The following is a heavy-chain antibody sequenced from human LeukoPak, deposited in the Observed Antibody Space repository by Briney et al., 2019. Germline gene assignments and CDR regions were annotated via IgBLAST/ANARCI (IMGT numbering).Heavy chain of an antibody. CDR3: ARVVYGSGSKINY. V-gene: IGHV3-11*01. J-gene: IGHJ4*02. D-gene: IGHD3-10*01. Sequence: GGSLRLSCAASGFTFSDYYMTWIRQAPGKGLEWVSYISSSGSSIYYADAVKGRFTISRDNAKNSLYLQMNSLRAEDTAVYYCARVVYGSGSKINYWGQGTLVTVSS. CDR1: GFTFSDYY. CDR2: ISSSGSSI.